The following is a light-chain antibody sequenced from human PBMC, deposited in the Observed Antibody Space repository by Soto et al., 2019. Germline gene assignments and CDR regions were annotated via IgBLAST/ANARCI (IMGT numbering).Light chain of an antibody. CDR3: QQRSTWIT. Sequence: EIVLTQSPATLSLSPGERATLSCRASQSVSSYLAWYQQKPGQAPRLLIYDASNRATGIPARFSGSGSGTDFTITISSLDPEDFAVYYCQQRSTWITFGQGTRLEIK. CDR1: QSVSSY. V-gene: IGKV3-11*01. J-gene: IGKJ5*01. CDR2: DAS.